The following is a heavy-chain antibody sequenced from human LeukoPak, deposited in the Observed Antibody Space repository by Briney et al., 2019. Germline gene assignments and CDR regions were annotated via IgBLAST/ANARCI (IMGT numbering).Heavy chain of an antibody. CDR3: ASPPYSGYDFILDAFDI. CDR1: GFTFSSYA. D-gene: IGHD5-12*01. CDR2: ISYDGSNK. J-gene: IGHJ3*02. Sequence: GGSLRLSCAASGFTFSSYAMHWVRQAPGKGLEWVAVISYDGSNKYYADSVKGRFTISRDNSKNTLYLQMNSLRAEDTAVYYCASPPYSGYDFILDAFDIWGQGTMVTVSS. V-gene: IGHV3-30*04.